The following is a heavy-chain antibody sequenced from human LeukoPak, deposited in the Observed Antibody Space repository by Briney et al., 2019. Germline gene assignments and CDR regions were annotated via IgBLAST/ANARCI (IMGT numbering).Heavy chain of an antibody. CDR2: INPSGGST. Sequence: ASVKDSCKASGYTITIYYMHWVRQAPGQGLEWMGIINPSGGSTSYAQKFQGRVTMTRYTSTSTVYMGLSSLRSEDTAVYYCARDRIYGDYSRVCMDYTGQGTAFTVSS. CDR1: GYTITIYY. V-gene: IGHV1-46*01. CDR3: ARDRIYGDYSRVCMDY. J-gene: IGHJ4*02. D-gene: IGHD4-17*01.